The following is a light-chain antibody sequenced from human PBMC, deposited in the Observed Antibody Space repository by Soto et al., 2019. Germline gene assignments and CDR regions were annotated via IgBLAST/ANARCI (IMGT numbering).Light chain of an antibody. Sequence: QAVVTQEPSLTVSPGGTVTLTCGSSTGAVTSGHYPYWFQQKPGQAPRTLICDTSNKHSWTPARFSGSLLGGKAALTLSGAQPEDEAEYYCLLSYSGARPVVFGGGTKLTVL. CDR1: TGAVTSGHY. V-gene: IGLV7-46*01. CDR3: LLSYSGARPVV. CDR2: DTS. J-gene: IGLJ2*01.